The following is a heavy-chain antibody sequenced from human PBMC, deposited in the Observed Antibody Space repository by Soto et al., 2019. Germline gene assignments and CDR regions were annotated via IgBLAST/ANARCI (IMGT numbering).Heavy chain of an antibody. CDR3: AADRDSGRYLDY. J-gene: IGHJ4*02. D-gene: IGHD1-26*01. CDR2: IVVGSGNT. CDR1: GFTFTSSA. Sequence: SVKVSCKASGFTFTSSAVQWVRQARGQRLEWIGWIVVGSGNTNYAQKFQERVTITRDMSTSTAYMELSSLRSEDTAVYYCAADRDSGRYLDYWGQGTLVNVSS. V-gene: IGHV1-58*01.